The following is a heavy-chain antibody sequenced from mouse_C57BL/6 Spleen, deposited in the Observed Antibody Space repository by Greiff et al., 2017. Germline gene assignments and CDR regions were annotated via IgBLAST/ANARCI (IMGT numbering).Heavy chain of an antibody. CDR1: GYTFTSYW. CDR2: IDPSDSET. CDR3: ARRGGLGDAMDY. J-gene: IGHJ4*01. D-gene: IGHD2-4*01. Sequence: QVQLQQPGAELVRPGSSVKLSCKASGYTFTSYWMHWVKQRPIQGLEWIGNIDPSDSETHYNQKFKDKATLTVDKSSSTAYMQLSSLTSEDSAVYYCARRGGLGDAMDYWGQGTSGTVSS. V-gene: IGHV1-52*01.